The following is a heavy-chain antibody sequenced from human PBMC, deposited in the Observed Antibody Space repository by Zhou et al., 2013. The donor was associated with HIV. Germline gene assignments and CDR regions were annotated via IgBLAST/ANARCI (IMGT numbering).Heavy chain of an antibody. V-gene: IGHV4-59*08. CDR2: IYYSGTT. J-gene: IGHJ6*03. CDR3: ARSRIAAAGDYYYYMDV. Sequence: QVQLQESGPGLVKPSETLSLTCTVSGGSISSHYWSWIRQPPGKGLEWIGYIYYSGTTNYNPSLKSRVTISIDTSKNHFSLKLSSVTAADTAVYYCARSRIAAAGDYYYYMDVWGKGTTVTVSS. D-gene: IGHD6-13*01. CDR1: GGSISSHY.